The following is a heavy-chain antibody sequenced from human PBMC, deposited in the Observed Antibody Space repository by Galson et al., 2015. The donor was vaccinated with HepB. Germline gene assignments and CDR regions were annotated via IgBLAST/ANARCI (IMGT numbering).Heavy chain of an antibody. CDR2: ISTSNSNT. D-gene: IGHD3-9*01. CDR3: ARARYPTSPPDS. V-gene: IGHV1-18*01. CDR1: GYMFRNFG. J-gene: IGHJ5*01. Sequence: SCKASGYMFRNFGISWVRQVPGQGLEWLGWISTSNSNTNYAQKIQGRVTLTTDTSTNTAYMDLRSLRNDDTAIYYCARARYPTSPPDSWGQGTLVTVSS.